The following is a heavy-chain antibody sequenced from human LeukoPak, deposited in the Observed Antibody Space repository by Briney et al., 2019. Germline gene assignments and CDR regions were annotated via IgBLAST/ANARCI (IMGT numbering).Heavy chain of an antibody. V-gene: IGHV1-18*01. CDR3: ARDLEDSSGYYPGRFVDY. J-gene: IGHJ4*02. Sequence: ASVKVSCKASGYTFTSYGISWVRQAPGQGLEWMGWISAYNGNTNYAQKLQGRVTMTTDTSTSTAYMELRSLRSDDTAVYYCARDLEDSSGYYPGRFVDYWGQGTLVTVS. CDR2: ISAYNGNT. CDR1: GYTFTSYG. D-gene: IGHD3-22*01.